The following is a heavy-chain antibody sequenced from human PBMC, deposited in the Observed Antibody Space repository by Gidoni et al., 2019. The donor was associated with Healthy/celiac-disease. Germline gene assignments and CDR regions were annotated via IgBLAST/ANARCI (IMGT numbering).Heavy chain of an antibody. V-gene: IGHV3-13*05. J-gene: IGHJ6*02. CDR1: GFTFSSHD. CDR3: ARALSIRFLEWLPNANYGMDV. Sequence: EVQLVESGGGLVQPGGSLRLSCAASGFTFSSHDMHWVRQATGKGLEWVSAIGTAGDPYYPGSVKGRFTISRENAKNSLYLQMNSLRAGDTAVYYCARALSIRFLEWLPNANYGMDVWGQGTTVTVSS. CDR2: IGTAGDP. D-gene: IGHD3-3*01.